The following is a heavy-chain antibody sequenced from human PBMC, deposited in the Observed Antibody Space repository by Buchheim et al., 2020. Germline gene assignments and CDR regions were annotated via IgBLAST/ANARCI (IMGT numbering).Heavy chain of an antibody. J-gene: IGHJ3*01. D-gene: IGHD2-21*01. V-gene: IGHV4-31*03. CDR2: IYYSGST. Sequence: QVQLQESGPGLVKPSQTLSLTCTVSGASISSGGYYWSWIRQLPGKGLEWIGYIYYSGSTYFNPSLKSRVSMSVDTSKNPFSLKLSSVTAADTAVYYCARGNAHMGAFDLWGQGT. CDR1: GASISSGGYY. CDR3: ARGNAHMGAFDL.